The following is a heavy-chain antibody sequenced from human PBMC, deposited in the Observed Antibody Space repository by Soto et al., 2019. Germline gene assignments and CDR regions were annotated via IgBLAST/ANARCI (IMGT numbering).Heavy chain of an antibody. CDR2: IYYSGST. J-gene: IGHJ4*02. V-gene: IGHV4-39*01. CDR1: GGSISSSSYY. Sequence: QLQLQESGPGLVKPSETLSLTCTVSGGSISSSSYYWGWIRQPPGKGLEWIGSIYYSGSTYYNPSLKSRVTISVDTSKNQFSLKLSSVTAADTAVYYCVAPFGELSQNNYWGQGTLVTVSS. D-gene: IGHD3-10*01. CDR3: VAPFGELSQNNY.